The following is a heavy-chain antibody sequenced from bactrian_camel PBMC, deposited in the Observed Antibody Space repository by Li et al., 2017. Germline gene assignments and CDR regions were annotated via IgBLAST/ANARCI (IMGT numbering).Heavy chain of an antibody. CDR3: AASWDVTAREAPGSIASPEFGY. CDR2: IDSRGIT. J-gene: IGHJ6*01. CDR1: GYTDSVNV. V-gene: IGHV3S53*01. D-gene: IGHD3*01. Sequence: HVQLVESGAGSVEAGGSVRLSCTASGYTDSVNVMGWWRQAAGKEREGLATIDSRGITAYADSVKGRFTISKDNVLNILDLQMDNLKPEDSATYRCAASWDVTAREAPGSIASPEFGYWGEGTQVTVS.